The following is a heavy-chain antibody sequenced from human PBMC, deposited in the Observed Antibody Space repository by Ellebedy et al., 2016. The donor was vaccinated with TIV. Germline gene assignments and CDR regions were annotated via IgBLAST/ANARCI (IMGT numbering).Heavy chain of an antibody. Sequence: MPSETLSLTWIVSGDSISATNYFRGWFRQPPGKGLEWIGSLNYGGESYFDPYLKSRVTVSLDTSKNQFSLKVNSVNAAETAIYYCASHGGFYSGWSFDYWGQGTLITVSS. CDR2: LNYGGES. V-gene: IGHV4-39*07. J-gene: IGHJ4*02. D-gene: IGHD5-12*01. CDR3: ASHGGFYSGWSFDY. CDR1: GDSISATNYF.